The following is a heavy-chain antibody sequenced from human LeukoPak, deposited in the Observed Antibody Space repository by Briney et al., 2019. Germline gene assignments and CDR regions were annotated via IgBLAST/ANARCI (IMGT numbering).Heavy chain of an antibody. J-gene: IGHJ4*02. CDR2: IYTSGST. CDR1: VGSISSYY. CDR3: ARGGAMAPFDY. D-gene: IGHD5-18*01. V-gene: IGHV4-4*07. Sequence: SETLSLTCTVSVGSISSYYWSWIRQPAGKGLEWIGRIYTSGSTNYNPSLKSRVTMSVDTSKSQFSLKLSSVTAADTAVYYCARGGAMAPFDYWGQGTLVTVSS.